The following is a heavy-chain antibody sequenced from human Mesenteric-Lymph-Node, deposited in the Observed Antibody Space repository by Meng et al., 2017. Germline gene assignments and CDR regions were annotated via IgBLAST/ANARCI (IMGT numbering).Heavy chain of an antibody. Sequence: QVRLVQSGAEGRKLGTSVKVSCKASGYTFTSYDINWVRQATGQGLEWMGRINPNSGGTNYAQKFQGRVTMTRDTSISTAYMELSRLRSDDTAVYYCARDRGSYGWFDPWGQGTLVTVSS. CDR2: INPNSGGT. J-gene: IGHJ5*02. V-gene: IGHV1-2*06. CDR1: GYTFTSYD. D-gene: IGHD1-26*01. CDR3: ARDRGSYGWFDP.